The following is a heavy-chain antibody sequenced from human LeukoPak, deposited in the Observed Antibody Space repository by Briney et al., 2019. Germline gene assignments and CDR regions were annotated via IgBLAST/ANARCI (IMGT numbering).Heavy chain of an antibody. CDR2: IYSSGST. V-gene: IGHV4-59*01. CDR1: GGSISSYY. Sequence: PSETLSLTCTVSGGSISSYYWSWIRQPPGKGLEWIGYIYSSGSTNYNPSLKSRITISVDTSKNQFSLKLSSVTAADTAVYYCARFAYCGGHCWYYFDYWGQGSLATVSS. D-gene: IGHD2-21*02. J-gene: IGHJ4*02. CDR3: ARFAYCGGHCWYYFDY.